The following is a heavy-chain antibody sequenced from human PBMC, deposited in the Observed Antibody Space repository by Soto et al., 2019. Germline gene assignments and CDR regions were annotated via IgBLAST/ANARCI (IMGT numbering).Heavy chain of an antibody. Sequence: GGSLRLSCAASGFTFTDYALSWVRQAPGKGLEWVSKITGSGRSTYYADSVKGRFTIPRDNSQNTLYLQMNSLRAEDTAVYYCAKPSGLATAGSAFDYWGRGTLVTVSS. D-gene: IGHD6-13*01. J-gene: IGHJ4*02. CDR3: AKPSGLATAGSAFDY. CDR1: GFTFTDYA. V-gene: IGHV3-23*01. CDR2: ITGSGRST.